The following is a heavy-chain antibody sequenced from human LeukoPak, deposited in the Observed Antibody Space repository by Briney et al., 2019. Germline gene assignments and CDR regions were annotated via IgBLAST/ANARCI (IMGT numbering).Heavy chain of an antibody. CDR1: GGAFSSYA. Sequence: ASVKVSCKASGGAFSSYALTWVRQAPGQGLEWMGGIIPIFGTPKYAQKFQGRVTITADESTSTAYMELNSLRSEDTAVYFCARDTSGAGAYENDYGMDVWGQGTTVTVSS. J-gene: IGHJ6*02. D-gene: IGHD4-17*01. CDR3: ARDTSGAGAYENDYGMDV. CDR2: IIPIFGTP. V-gene: IGHV1-69*13.